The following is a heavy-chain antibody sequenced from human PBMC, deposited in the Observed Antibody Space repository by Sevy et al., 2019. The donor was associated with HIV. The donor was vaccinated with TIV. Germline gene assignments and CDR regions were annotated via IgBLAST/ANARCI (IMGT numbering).Heavy chain of an antibody. D-gene: IGHD3-3*01. CDR3: ARDLVFDFWSGYHLYYYGMDV. CDR2: ISSSSSTI. J-gene: IGHJ6*02. Sequence: GGSLRLSCAASGFTFSSYSMNWVRQAPGKGLEWVSYISSSSSTIYYADSVKGRFTISRDNAKNSLYLQMNSLRDEDTAVYYCARDLVFDFWSGYHLYYYGMDVWGQGTTVTVSS. CDR1: GFTFSSYS. V-gene: IGHV3-48*02.